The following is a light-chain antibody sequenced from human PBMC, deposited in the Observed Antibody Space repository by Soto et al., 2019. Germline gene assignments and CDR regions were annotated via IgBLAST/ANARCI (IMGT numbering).Light chain of an antibody. J-gene: IGLJ1*01. Sequence: QSALTQPPSASGSPGQSVTISCTGTSSDVGGYNYVSWYQQHPGKAPKLMIYEVSKRPSGVPGRFSGSKSGNTASLTVSGLQAEDEADYYCSSYAGSSVFGTGTKLTVL. CDR1: SSDVGGYNY. CDR3: SSYAGSSV. V-gene: IGLV2-8*01. CDR2: EVS.